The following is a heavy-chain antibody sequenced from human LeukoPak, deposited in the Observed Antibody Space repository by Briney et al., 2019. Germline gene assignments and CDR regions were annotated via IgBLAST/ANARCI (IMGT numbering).Heavy chain of an antibody. CDR1: GFTFSSYA. CDR2: ISFDGSNK. D-gene: IGHD1-26*01. CDR3: AKEGGSGSYYPPDAFDV. J-gene: IGHJ3*01. V-gene: IGHV3-30*04. Sequence: GRSLRLSCAASGFTFSSYAIHWVRQAPGKGLEWVAMISFDGSNKKYADYVKGRFTISRDNSKNTLYLQMNSLRAEETAMYYCAKEGGSGSYYPPDAFDVWGQGTMVTVSS.